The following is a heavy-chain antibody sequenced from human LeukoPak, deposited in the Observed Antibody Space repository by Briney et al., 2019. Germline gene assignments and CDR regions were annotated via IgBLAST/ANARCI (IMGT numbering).Heavy chain of an antibody. Sequence: SETLSLTCTVSGGSISSSSYYWGWIRQPPGKGLEWIGSIYYSGSTYYNPSLKSRVTISVDTSKNQFSLKLSSVTAADTAVYYCARYCSSTSCYRGSRAAFDIWGQGTMVTVSS. V-gene: IGHV4-39*01. CDR2: IYYSGST. D-gene: IGHD2-2*01. J-gene: IGHJ3*02. CDR3: ARYCSSTSCYRGSRAAFDI. CDR1: GGSISSSSYY.